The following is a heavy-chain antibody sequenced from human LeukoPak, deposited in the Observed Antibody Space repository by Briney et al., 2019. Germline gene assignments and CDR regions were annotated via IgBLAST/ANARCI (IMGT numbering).Heavy chain of an antibody. D-gene: IGHD6-19*01. J-gene: IGHJ4*02. Sequence: ASVKVSCKASGYTFTSYAMHWVRQAPGQRLEWMGWINAGNGNTKYSQKFQGRVTITRDTSASTAYMELSSLRSEDTAVYYCARLYSSGWPLDYWGQGTLVTVSS. CDR2: INAGNGNT. CDR3: ARLYSSGWPLDY. V-gene: IGHV1-3*01. CDR1: GYTFTSYA.